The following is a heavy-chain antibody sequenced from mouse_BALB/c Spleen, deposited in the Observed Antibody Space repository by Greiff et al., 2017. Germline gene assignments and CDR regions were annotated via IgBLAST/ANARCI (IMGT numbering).Heavy chain of an antibody. CDR2: IYPGNSDT. CDR3: TRRRYGNYWFDY. Sequence: EVKLVESGTVLARPGASVKMSCKASGYTFTSYWMHWVKQRPGQGLEWIGAIYPGNSDTSYNQKFKGKAKLTAVTSTSTAYMELSSLTNEDSAVYYCTRRRYGNYWFDYWGQGTTLTVSS. V-gene: IGHV1-5*01. J-gene: IGHJ2*01. CDR1: GYTFTSYW. D-gene: IGHD2-10*02.